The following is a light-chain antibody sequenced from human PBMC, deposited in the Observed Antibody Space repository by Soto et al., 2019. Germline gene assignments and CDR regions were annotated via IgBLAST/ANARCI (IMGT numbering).Light chain of an antibody. Sequence: EIVMTHSPATLSVSPGERATLTCRAGQSVGRNLAWYQQKPGQPPRLLIYGASTRATGIPARFSGSGSGTEFTLTISSLQSEDFAVYYCQQYDNRPPYTFGRGTNLEIK. CDR3: QQYDNRPPYT. CDR1: QSVGRN. V-gene: IGKV3-15*01. CDR2: GAS. J-gene: IGKJ2*01.